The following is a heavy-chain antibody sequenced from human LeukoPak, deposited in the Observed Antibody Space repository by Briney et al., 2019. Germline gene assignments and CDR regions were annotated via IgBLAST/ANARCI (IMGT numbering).Heavy chain of an antibody. CDR2: IIPGSGT. V-gene: IGHV1-69*13. CDR1: GGTFSEFD. J-gene: IGHJ2*01. D-gene: IGHD5-12*01. Sequence: ASVKVSCKASGGTFSEFDISWVRQAPGQGLEWMGVIIPGSGTNYVDNLQGRLTITADESTNTAYMELRSLRSDDTAVYYCARNFVGAEVASPMTGYFALWGHGTLVTVSS. CDR3: ARNFVGAEVASPMTGYFAL.